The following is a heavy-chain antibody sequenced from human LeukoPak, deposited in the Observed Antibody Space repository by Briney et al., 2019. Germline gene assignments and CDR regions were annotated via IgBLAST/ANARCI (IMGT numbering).Heavy chain of an antibody. J-gene: IGHJ4*02. Sequence: SETLSLTCTVSGASISGYFWSWIRQPPGKGLEWIGYISSSGNTNYNPSLKSRVTISVDTSKNRFSLKLNSVTAADTALYSCARHYLGGNYPDYFNHWGQGTLVTVSS. D-gene: IGHD1-26*01. CDR3: ARHYLGGNYPDYFNH. V-gene: IGHV4-59*08. CDR1: GASISGYF. CDR2: ISSSGNT.